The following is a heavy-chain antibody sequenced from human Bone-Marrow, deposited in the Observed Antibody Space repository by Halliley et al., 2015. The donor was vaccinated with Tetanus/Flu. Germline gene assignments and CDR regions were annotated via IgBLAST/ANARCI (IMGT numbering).Heavy chain of an antibody. J-gene: IGHJ4*02. D-gene: IGHD4-17*01. V-gene: IGHV3-74*01. Sequence: INRDGSSRSYADSGQGRFIISRDPPKNTLYLQMNSLRAEDTAVYYCARGFRPTVTTYDYFDYWGQGTLVTVSS. CDR2: INRDGSSR. CDR3: ARGFRPTVTTYDYFDY.